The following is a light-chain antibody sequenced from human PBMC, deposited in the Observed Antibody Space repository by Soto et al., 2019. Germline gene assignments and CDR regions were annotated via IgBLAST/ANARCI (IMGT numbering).Light chain of an antibody. Sequence: EIVLTQSPGTLSLSPGERVSLPCRASQTVSSNFLAWYQQKPGQAPRLLIYGASRRATGIPDRFSGSGSGTDFTLTITRLEPEDFAVYYCQQYATSPWTFGHGTKVDI. CDR1: QTVSSNF. J-gene: IGKJ1*01. CDR2: GAS. V-gene: IGKV3-20*01. CDR3: QQYATSPWT.